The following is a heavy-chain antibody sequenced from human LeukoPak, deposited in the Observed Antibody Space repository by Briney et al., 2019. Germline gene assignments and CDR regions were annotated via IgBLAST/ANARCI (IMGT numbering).Heavy chain of an antibody. CDR2: INHSGST. J-gene: IGHJ4*02. Sequence: PSETLSLTCAVYGGSFSGYYWSWIRQAPGKGLEWIGEINHSGSTNYNPSLKSRVTISVDTSKNQFSLKLSSVTAADTAVYYCARVDSSGWSRVDYWAREPWSPSPQ. V-gene: IGHV4-34*01. CDR3: ARVDSSGWSRVDY. D-gene: IGHD6-19*01. CDR1: GGSFSGYY.